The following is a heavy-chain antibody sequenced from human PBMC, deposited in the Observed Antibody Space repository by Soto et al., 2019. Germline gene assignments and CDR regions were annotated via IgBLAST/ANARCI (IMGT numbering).Heavy chain of an antibody. V-gene: IGHV3-33*01. D-gene: IGHD5-18*01. CDR1: GFTFSSYG. Sequence: QVQLVESGGGVVQPGRSLRLSCAASGFTFSSYGMHWVRQAPGKGLEWVAVIWYDGSNKYYADSVKGRFTISRDNSKNTLYLLMNSLRAEDTAVYYCARFRVDTAMGFDYWGQGTLVTVSS. CDR3: ARFRVDTAMGFDY. J-gene: IGHJ4*02. CDR2: IWYDGSNK.